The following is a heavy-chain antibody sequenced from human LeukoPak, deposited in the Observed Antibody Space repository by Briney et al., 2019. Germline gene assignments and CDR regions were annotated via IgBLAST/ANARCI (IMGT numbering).Heavy chain of an antibody. CDR3: ARRYSGSWMIPPTQNYYYYMDV. CDR2: IKQDGSEK. Sequence: SGGSLRLSCAASGFTFSSYWMSWVRQAPGKGLEWVANIKQDGSEKCYVDSVKGRFTISRDNAKNSLYLQMNSLRAEDTAVYYCARRYSGSWMIPPTQNYYYYMDVWGKGTTVTVSS. D-gene: IGHD6-13*01. J-gene: IGHJ6*03. CDR1: GFTFSSYW. V-gene: IGHV3-7*01.